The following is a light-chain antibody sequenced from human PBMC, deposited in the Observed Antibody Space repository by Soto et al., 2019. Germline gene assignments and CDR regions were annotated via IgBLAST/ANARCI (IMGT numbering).Light chain of an antibody. CDR3: QQYNDWPPVT. V-gene: IGKV3-15*01. Sequence: EIVMTQSPATLSVSPGERATLFCRASQSVSINLAWYQQKPGQAPRLLIYGASTRATGFPARFSGSGSGTDFTLNINSLQSEDSAIYYCQQYNDWPPVTFGGGTKVDIK. CDR2: GAS. CDR1: QSVSIN. J-gene: IGKJ4*01.